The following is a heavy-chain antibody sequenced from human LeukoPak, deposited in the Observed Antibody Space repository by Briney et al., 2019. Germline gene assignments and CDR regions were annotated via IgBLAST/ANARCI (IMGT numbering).Heavy chain of an antibody. D-gene: IGHD6-19*01. J-gene: IGHJ4*02. CDR3: TKSPTSQSVAGTYFDY. V-gene: IGHV3-9*01. Sequence: PGRSLRLSCAASGFTFDDYAMHWVRQAPGKGLEWVSGISWSSGSIAYADSVKGQFTISRDNAKNSLYLQMNSLRAEDTALYFCTKSPTSQSVAGTYFDYWGQGTLVTVSS. CDR1: GFTFDDYA. CDR2: ISWSSGSI.